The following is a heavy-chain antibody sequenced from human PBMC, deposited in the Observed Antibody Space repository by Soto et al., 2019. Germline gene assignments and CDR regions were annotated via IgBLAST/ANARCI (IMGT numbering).Heavy chain of an antibody. CDR2: LWYDGSNK. CDR1: GFTFSSDG. J-gene: IGHJ4*02. Sequence: QVQLVESGGGVVQPGRSLRRSCAASGFTFSSDGMHWVRQAPVKGLERVAVLWYDGSNKYYADSVTSRFTISRDKSKNTLYLKMNSLTAEDTAVYDFARGAHSGYDPLAYWCQGTLVIVFS. CDR3: ARGAHSGYDPLAY. V-gene: IGHV3-33*01. D-gene: IGHD5-12*01.